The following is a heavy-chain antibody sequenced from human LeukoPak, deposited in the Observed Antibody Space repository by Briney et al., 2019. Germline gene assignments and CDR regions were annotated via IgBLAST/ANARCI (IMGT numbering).Heavy chain of an antibody. CDR1: GGSFSGYY. D-gene: IGHD3-10*01. CDR2: INHSGST. Sequence: SETLSLTCAVYGGSFSGYYWSWIRQPPGKGLEWIGEINHSGSTNYNPSLKSRVTISVDTSKNQFSLKLSSVTAADTAVYYCARGPRYYGSGSYHKILYYFDYWGQGTLVTVSS. CDR3: ARGPRYYGSGSYHKILYYFDY. V-gene: IGHV4-34*01. J-gene: IGHJ4*02.